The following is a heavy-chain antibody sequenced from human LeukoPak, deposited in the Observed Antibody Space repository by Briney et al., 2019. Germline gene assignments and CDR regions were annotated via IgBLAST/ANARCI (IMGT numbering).Heavy chain of an antibody. CDR1: GGSFSGYY. J-gene: IGHJ2*01. CDR3: ARAESPPFGVAHYWYFDL. Sequence: SETLSLTCAVYGGSFSGYYWSWIRQPPGKGLEWIGEINHSGSTNYNPSLKSRVTISVDTSKNQFSLKLSSVTAADTAVYYCARAESPPFGVAHYWYFDLWGRGTLVTVSS. D-gene: IGHD3-3*01. CDR2: INHSGST. V-gene: IGHV4-34*01.